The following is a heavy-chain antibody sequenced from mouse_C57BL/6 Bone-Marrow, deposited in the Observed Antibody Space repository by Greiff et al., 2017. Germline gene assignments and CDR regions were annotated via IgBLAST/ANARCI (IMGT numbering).Heavy chain of an antibody. V-gene: IGHV1-81*01. J-gene: IGHJ3*01. CDR3: ARVDYSNYGAY. D-gene: IGHD2-5*01. CDR2: IYPRSGNT. CDR1: GYTFTSYG. Sequence: QVQLKQSGAELARPGASVKLSCKASGYTFTSYGISWVKQRTGQGLEWIGEIYPRSGNTYYNEKFKGKATLTADKSSSTAYMELRSLTSEDSAVYFCARVDYSNYGAYWGQGTLVTVSA.